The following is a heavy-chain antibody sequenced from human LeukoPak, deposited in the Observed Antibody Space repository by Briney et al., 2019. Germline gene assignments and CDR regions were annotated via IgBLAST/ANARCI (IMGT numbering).Heavy chain of an antibody. J-gene: IGHJ4*02. V-gene: IGHV1-2*02. D-gene: IGHD1-26*01. Sequence: GESLKISCKGSGYSFTSYWIGWVRQAPGQGLEWMGWINPNSGGTNYAQKFQGRVTMTRDTSISTAYMELSRLRSDDTAVYYCAMGFGSYSLGVFYWGQGTLVTVSS. CDR1: GYSFTSYW. CDR3: AMGFGSYSLGVFY. CDR2: INPNSGGT.